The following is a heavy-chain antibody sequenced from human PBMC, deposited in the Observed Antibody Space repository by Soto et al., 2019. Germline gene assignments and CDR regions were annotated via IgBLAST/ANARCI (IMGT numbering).Heavy chain of an antibody. V-gene: IGHV1-8*01. CDR1: GFTFTSYD. CDR2: MNPNSGNT. CDR3: ASGELRRYYYYYYGMDV. Sequence: ASVKVSCKASGFTFTSYDINWVRQATGQGLEWMGWMNPNSGNTGYAQKFQGRVTMTRNTSISTAYMELSSLRSEDTAVYYCASGELRRYYYYYYGMDVWGQGTTVTVSS. D-gene: IGHD1-26*01. J-gene: IGHJ6*02.